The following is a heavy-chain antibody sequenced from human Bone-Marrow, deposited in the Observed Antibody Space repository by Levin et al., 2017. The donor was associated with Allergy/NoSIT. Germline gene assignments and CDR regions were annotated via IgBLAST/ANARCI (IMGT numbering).Heavy chain of an antibody. D-gene: IGHD6-19*01. Sequence: GGSLRLSCAASGFTFSSYAMSWVRQVPGKGLEWVARISSGGANTYYADSMKGRFTISRDNSKNTLFLQMNSLGAEDTAVFSCAKENGQWLTPSSAFDIWGHGTLVTVSA. CDR2: ISSGGANT. J-gene: IGHJ3*02. CDR1: GFTFSSYA. V-gene: IGHV3-23*01. CDR3: AKENGQWLTPSSAFDI.